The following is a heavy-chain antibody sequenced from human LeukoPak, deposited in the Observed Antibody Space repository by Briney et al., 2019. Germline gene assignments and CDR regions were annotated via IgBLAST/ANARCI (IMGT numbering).Heavy chain of an antibody. D-gene: IGHD4-17*01. CDR3: ARVVRGAVTSNCFDP. CDR1: GGSINDYY. Sequence: SETLSLTCTVSGGSINDYYWTWIRQAPGKGLEWIGYISNSGTTDYNPSLKSRVTMSVEASNNEFSLRLTSVTAADTAMYYCARVVRGAVTSNCFDPWGQGTLVTVSS. V-gene: IGHV4-59*01. CDR2: ISNSGTT. J-gene: IGHJ5*02.